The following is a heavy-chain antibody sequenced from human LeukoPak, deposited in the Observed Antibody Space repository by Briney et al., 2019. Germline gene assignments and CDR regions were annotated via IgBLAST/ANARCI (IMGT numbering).Heavy chain of an antibody. CDR3: AKLTSASGAYGVDV. J-gene: IGHJ6*02. D-gene: IGHD3-10*01. CDR1: GFTFSSYA. CDR2: ISGSGGSK. V-gene: IGHV3-23*01. Sequence: PGGSLRLSCAASGFTFSSYAMNWVRQAPGKGLEWVSTISGSGGSKHYADSVEGRFTISRDNSKNTVYLQMNILRAEDTAIYYCAKLTSASGAYGVDVWGQGTTVTVSS.